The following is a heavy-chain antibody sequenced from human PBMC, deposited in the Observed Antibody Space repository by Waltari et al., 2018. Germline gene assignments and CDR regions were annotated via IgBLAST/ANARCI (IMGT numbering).Heavy chain of an antibody. CDR2: IYSGGNT. J-gene: IGHJ4*02. CDR3: ARDPGYCSGGSCYSGDVSDY. D-gene: IGHD2-15*01. CDR1: GFTVSSNY. V-gene: IGHV3-53*01. Sequence: EVQLVESGGGLIQPGGSLRLSCAASGFTVSSNYMSWVRQAPGKGLEWVSVIYSGGNTYYADSVKGRFTISRDNSKNTRYLQMNSLRAEDTAVYYCARDPGYCSGGSCYSGDVSDYWGQGTLVTVSS.